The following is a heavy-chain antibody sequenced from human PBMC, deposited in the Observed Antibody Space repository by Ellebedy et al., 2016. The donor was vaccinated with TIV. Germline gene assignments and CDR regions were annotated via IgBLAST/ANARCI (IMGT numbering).Heavy chain of an antibody. CDR2: INAGNGNT. D-gene: IGHD5-18*01. CDR3: ARGYSYEFDY. J-gene: IGHJ4*02. Sequence: AASVKVSCKASGYTFTSYAMHWVRQAPGQRLEWMGWINAGNGNTKYSQNFQGRITITSDASASTVYMELRSIRSGDTAVYFCARGYSYEFDYWGQGTLVTVSS. CDR1: GYTFTSYA. V-gene: IGHV1-3*01.